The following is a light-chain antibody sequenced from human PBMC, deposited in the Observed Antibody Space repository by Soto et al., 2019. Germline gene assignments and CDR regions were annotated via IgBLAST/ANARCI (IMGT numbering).Light chain of an antibody. CDR2: DAS. Sequence: EIVLTQSPATLSLSPGERATLSCGASQSVSSSYLAWYQQKPGLAPRLLIYDASSRATGIPVRFSGSGSGTDFTLTISRLEPEDFAVYYCQQYGSSLSITFGQGTRLEI. J-gene: IGKJ5*01. CDR3: QQYGSSLSIT. CDR1: QSVSSSY. V-gene: IGKV3D-20*01.